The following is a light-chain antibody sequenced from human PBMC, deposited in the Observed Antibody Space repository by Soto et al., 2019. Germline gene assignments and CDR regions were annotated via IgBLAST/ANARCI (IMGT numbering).Light chain of an antibody. J-gene: IGLJ1*01. Sequence: QSLLCQPASASGTPGQSVTISCSGSSPNIPSHTVDWYQQLPGTAPKLLIYSSNQRPSVVPDRFSGSKSGNSDSLAISGLLSDDEADYFCAAWDDSLTGLYVFGTGSKVTVL. CDR3: AAWDDSLTGLYV. V-gene: IGLV1-44*01. CDR2: SSN. CDR1: SPNIPSHT.